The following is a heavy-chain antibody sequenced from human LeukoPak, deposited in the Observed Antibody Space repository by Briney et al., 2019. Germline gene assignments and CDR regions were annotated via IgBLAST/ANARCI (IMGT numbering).Heavy chain of an antibody. J-gene: IGHJ4*02. V-gene: IGHV3-30-3*01. CDR1: GGTFSSYA. CDR2: ISYDGSNK. Sequence: SCKASGGTFSSYAMHWVRQAPGKGLEWVAVISYDGSNKYYADSVKGRFTISRDNSKNTLYLQMNSLRAEDTAVYYCARDFDYWGQGTLVTVSS. CDR3: ARDFDY.